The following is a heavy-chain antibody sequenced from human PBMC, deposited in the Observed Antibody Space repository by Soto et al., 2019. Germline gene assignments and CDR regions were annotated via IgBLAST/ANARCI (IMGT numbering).Heavy chain of an antibody. CDR2: ISSSSSYI. Sequence: PGGSLRLSCAASGFTFSYYNMNWVRQAPGKGLEWVSSISSSSSYIYYADSVKGRFTISRDNAKNSLYLQMNSLRAEDTAVYYCARGGSGSYYSLYWGQGTLVTVSS. CDR3: ARGGSGSYYSLY. D-gene: IGHD3-10*01. V-gene: IGHV3-21*01. J-gene: IGHJ4*02. CDR1: GFTFSYYN.